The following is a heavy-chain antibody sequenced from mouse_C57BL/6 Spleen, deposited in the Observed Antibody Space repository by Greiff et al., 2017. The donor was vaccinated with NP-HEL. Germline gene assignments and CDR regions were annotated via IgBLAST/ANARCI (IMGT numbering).Heavy chain of an antibody. D-gene: IGHD1-1*01. CDR3: TRSAYGPFAY. CDR2: IDPETGGT. Sequence: VQLQQSGAELVRPGASVTLSCKASGYTFTDYEMHWVKQTPVHGLEWIGAIDPETGGTAYNQKFKGKAILTADNSSSTAYMELRSLTSEDSAVYYCTRSAYGPFAYWGQGTLVTVAA. CDR1: GYTFTDYE. J-gene: IGHJ3*01. V-gene: IGHV1-15*01.